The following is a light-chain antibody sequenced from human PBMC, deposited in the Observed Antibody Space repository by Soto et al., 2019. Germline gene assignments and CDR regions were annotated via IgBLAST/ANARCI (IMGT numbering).Light chain of an antibody. Sequence: QSALTQPAFVSGSPGQSITISCTGTSSDVGGYNYVSWYQHPPGKAPKLMISEVSNRPSGVSNRFSGSKSGNTASLTISGLQAEGEADYYCSSYTSTSTRVFGTGTKVTVL. CDR3: SSYTSTSTRV. J-gene: IGLJ1*01. V-gene: IGLV2-14*01. CDR2: EVS. CDR1: SSDVGGYNY.